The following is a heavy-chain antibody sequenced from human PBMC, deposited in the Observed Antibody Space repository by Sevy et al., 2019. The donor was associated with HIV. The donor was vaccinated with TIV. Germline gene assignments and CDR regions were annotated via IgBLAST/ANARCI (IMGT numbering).Heavy chain of an antibody. V-gene: IGHV4-39*01. CDR2: IYYSGRT. J-gene: IGHJ4*02. CDR1: GGSISSSSYY. CDR3: AGRMGADCSGGRCYYFDS. D-gene: IGHD2-15*01. Sequence: SETLSLTCTVSGGSISSSSYYWGWIRQPPGKGLEWIGSIYYSGRTYYNPSLKSRVTISVDTSKKQFSLRLSSVTAADTAVYYYAGRMGADCSGGRCYYFDSWGQGTLVTVSS.